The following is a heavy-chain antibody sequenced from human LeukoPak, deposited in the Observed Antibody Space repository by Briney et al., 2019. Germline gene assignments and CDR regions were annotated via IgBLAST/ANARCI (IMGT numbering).Heavy chain of an antibody. Sequence: GASVKVSCKASGYAFTSYGISWVRQAPGQGLEWMGWINPNSGGTNYAQKFQGRVTMTRDTSISTAYMELSRLRSDDTAVYYCARGDLGIAARPLAWGQGTLVTVSS. D-gene: IGHD6-6*01. CDR3: ARGDLGIAARPLA. V-gene: IGHV1-2*02. CDR1: GYAFTSYG. J-gene: IGHJ5*02. CDR2: INPNSGGT.